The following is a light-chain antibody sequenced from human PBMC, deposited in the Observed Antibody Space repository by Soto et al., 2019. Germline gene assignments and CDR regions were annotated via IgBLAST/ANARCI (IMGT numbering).Light chain of an antibody. J-gene: IGKJ1*01. V-gene: IGKV1-12*01. CDR3: QQANSFPWT. CDR1: QPSSTW. Sequence: DIQMTQSPSSVSASVGDRVTIACRASQPSSTWLVWYQQKPGKAPEVLIHGASNLHSGVPSRFSGSGSGTDFTLTISSLQPEDFATYYCQQANSFPWTFGRGTKVEVK. CDR2: GAS.